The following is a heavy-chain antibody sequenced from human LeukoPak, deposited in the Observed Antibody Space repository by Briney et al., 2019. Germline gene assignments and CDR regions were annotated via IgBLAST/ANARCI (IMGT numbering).Heavy chain of an antibody. CDR2: INPNSGGT. J-gene: IGHJ4*02. Sequence: ASVKVSCKASGYTFTGYYMHWVRQAPGQGLEWMGWINPNSGGTNYAQKFQGRVTMTRDTSISTAYMELSRLRSDDTAVYYCARDPIAAAGTTGMGDYWGQGTLVTVS. D-gene: IGHD6-13*01. CDR3: ARDPIAAAGTTGMGDY. CDR1: GYTFTGYY. V-gene: IGHV1-2*02.